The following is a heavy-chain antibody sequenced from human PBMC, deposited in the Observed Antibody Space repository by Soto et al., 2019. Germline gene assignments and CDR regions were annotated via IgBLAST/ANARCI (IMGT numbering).Heavy chain of an antibody. D-gene: IGHD7-27*01. CDR3: ARELGTLGAFDI. V-gene: IGHV3-11*01. CDR1: GFTFSDYY. Sequence: GGSLRLSCTAPGFTFSDYYMNWIRQAPGKGLEWLSYITRTSNYIYYADSVKGRFTVSRDNAKNSLYLQMDSLRVDDTALYYCARELGTLGAFDIWGQGTMVTVSS. J-gene: IGHJ3*02. CDR2: ITRTSNYI.